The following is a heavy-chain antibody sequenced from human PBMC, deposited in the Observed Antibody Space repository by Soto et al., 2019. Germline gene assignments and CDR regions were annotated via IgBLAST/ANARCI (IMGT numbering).Heavy chain of an antibody. CDR3: ARRVFGVVTRQPHYYYYYYMDV. Sequence: SETLSLTCTVSGGSISSCDYYWSWIRQPPGKGLEWIGYIYYSGSTNYNPSLKSRVTISVDTSKNQFSLKLSSVTAADTAVYYCARRVFGVVTRQPHYYYYYYMDVWGKGTTVTVSS. J-gene: IGHJ6*03. V-gene: IGHV4-61*08. CDR1: GGSISSCDYY. D-gene: IGHD3-3*01. CDR2: IYYSGST.